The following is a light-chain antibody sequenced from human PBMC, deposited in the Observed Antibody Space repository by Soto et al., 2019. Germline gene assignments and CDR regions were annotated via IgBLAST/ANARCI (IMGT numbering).Light chain of an antibody. CDR2: GAS. J-gene: IGKJ2*01. CDR3: QQYNNWPYT. CDR1: QSVSSN. Sequence: EIVMTQSPATLSVSPGERATLSCRASQSVSSNLAWYQQKPGQAPRLLIYGASTRATGIPARFSGSGSGTEFPLTISSLQSEDLADYYCQQYNNWPYTFGQGTKLEIK. V-gene: IGKV3-15*01.